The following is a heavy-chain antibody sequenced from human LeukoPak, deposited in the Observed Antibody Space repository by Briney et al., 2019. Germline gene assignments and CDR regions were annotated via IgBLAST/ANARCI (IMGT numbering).Heavy chain of an antibody. CDR3: ARVGGLHYYDSSGYYYAAYYFDY. CDR1: GGSIRSSYYY. J-gene: IGHJ4*02. V-gene: IGHV4-39*01. Sequence: SETLSLTCTVSGGSIRSSYYYWGWIRQPPGKGLEWIGSIYDSGSTYYNPSLKSRVTISADTSKNQFSLKLNSVTAADTAVYYCARVGGLHYYDSSGYYYAAYYFDYWGQGILVTVSS. D-gene: IGHD3-22*01. CDR2: IYDSGST.